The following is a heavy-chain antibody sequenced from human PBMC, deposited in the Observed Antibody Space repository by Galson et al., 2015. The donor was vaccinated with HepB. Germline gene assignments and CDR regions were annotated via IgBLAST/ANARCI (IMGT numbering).Heavy chain of an antibody. D-gene: IGHD2-2*01. CDR1: GFTFSSYG. V-gene: IGHV3-30*03. J-gene: IGHJ6*03. Sequence: SLRLSCAASGFTFSSYGMHWVRQAPGKGLEWVAVISYDGSNKYYADSVKGRFTISRDNSKNTLYLQMNSLRAEDTAVYYCARGGVVVVPAARTAYYYYYMDVWGKGTTVTVSS. CDR3: ARGGVVVVPAARTAYYYYYMDV. CDR2: ISYDGSNK.